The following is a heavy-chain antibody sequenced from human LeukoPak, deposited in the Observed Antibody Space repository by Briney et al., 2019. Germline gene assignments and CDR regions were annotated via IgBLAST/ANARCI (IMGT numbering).Heavy chain of an antibody. J-gene: IGHJ4*02. V-gene: IGHV4-59*01. CDR2: IYYSGST. CDR1: GGSISSYY. Sequence: SETLSLTCTVSGGSISSYYWSWIRQPPGKGLEWIGYIYYSGSTNYNPSLKSRVTISVDTSKNHFSLKLTSVTAADTAVYYCATFGRYGSGPYWGQGTLVTVPS. D-gene: IGHD3-10*01. CDR3: ATFGRYGSGPY.